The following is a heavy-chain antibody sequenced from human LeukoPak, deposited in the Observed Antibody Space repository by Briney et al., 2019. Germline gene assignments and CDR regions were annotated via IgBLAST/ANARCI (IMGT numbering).Heavy chain of an antibody. J-gene: IGHJ4*02. CDR3: ARHGFRRGGGFFDY. CDR1: GGSISSYY. V-gene: IGHV4-59*08. Sequence: PSETLSLTCTVSGGSISSYYWSWIRQPPGKGLEWIGYIYYSGSTNYNPSLKSRVTISVDTSKNQFSLKLSSVTAADTAVYYCARHGFRRGGGFFDYWGQGTLVTVSS. D-gene: IGHD3-10*01. CDR2: IYYSGST.